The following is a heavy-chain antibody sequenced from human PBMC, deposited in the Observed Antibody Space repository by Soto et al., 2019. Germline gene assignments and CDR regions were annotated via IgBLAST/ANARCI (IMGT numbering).Heavy chain of an antibody. V-gene: IGHV1-8*01. CDR1: GYTFSGYD. J-gene: IGHJ6*02. Sequence: QVQLVQSGAEVKKPGASVRVSCKASGYTFSGYDINWLRQATGQGLEWMGWVSPDSGSTGYAGIFQGRVTMTRNRSTTTAYMDLTSLTTEDSAFYYCARATELRYVDWSVYRGGNYAMDVWGQGTTVTVSS. D-gene: IGHD3-3*01. CDR3: ARATELRYVDWSVYRGGNYAMDV. CDR2: VSPDSGST.